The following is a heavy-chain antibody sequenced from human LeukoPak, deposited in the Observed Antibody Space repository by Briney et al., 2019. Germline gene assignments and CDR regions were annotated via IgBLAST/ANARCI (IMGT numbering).Heavy chain of an antibody. J-gene: IGHJ4*02. V-gene: IGHV3-23*01. CDR1: GFTFNNYA. Sequence: GGSLRLSCTASGFTFNNYAMYWVRQAPRKGLEWVAGNFGSGGSAHYADSVKGRFTISRDNSKNTVYLQMDSLRGEDTAVYYCTKTTTGYSSGQYPGWPADHWGQGALVTVSS. CDR3: TKTTTGYSSGQYPGWPADH. CDR2: NFGSGGSA. D-gene: IGHD3-22*01.